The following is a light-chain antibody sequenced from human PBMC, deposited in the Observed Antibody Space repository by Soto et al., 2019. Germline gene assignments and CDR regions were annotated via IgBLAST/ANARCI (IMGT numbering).Light chain of an antibody. J-gene: IGKJ5*01. V-gene: IGKV1-33*01. CDR1: QNINNY. Sequence: DIQMTQSPSSRSASVVDRVTITCQASQNINNYLNWYQQKPGRAPKLLIYDASNLEAGVPSRFRGSGSGTDFTFTISRLQPEDIATYYCQQYENLPTFGQGTRLEIK. CDR3: QQYENLPT. CDR2: DAS.